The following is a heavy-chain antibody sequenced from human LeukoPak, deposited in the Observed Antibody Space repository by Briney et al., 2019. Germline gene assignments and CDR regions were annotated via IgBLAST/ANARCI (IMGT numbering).Heavy chain of an antibody. D-gene: IGHD3-10*01. V-gene: IGHV1-3*01. CDR2: INAGNGNT. J-gene: IGHJ6*02. CDR1: GYTFTSYA. Sequence: ASVKVSCKASGYTFTSYAMHWVRQAPGQRLEWMGWINAGNGNTKYSQKFQGRVTITRDTSASTAYMELSSLRSEDTAVYYCARCTYYYGSGSYYNDYYYYGMDVWGQGTTVTVSS. CDR3: ARCTYYYGSGSYYNDYYYYGMDV.